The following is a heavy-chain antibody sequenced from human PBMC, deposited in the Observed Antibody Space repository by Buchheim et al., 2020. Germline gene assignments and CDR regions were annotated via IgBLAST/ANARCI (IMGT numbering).Heavy chain of an antibody. CDR2: IYYSGST. Sequence: QVQLQKSGPGLVKPSETLSLTCTVSGGSISSYYWSWIRQPPGKGLEWIGYIYYSGSTNYNPSLKSRVTISVDTSKNQFSLKLSSVTAADTAVYYCARQGYSSGWYVYWGQGTL. CDR3: ARQGYSSGWYVY. J-gene: IGHJ4*02. CDR1: GGSISSYY. D-gene: IGHD6-19*01. V-gene: IGHV4-59*01.